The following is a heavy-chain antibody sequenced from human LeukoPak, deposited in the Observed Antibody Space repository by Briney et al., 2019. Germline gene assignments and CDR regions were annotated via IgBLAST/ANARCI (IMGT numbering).Heavy chain of an antibody. D-gene: IGHD6-13*01. CDR2: IKSKTDGGTT. J-gene: IGHJ4*02. CDR1: GFTFSNGW. CDR3: TTVPRHSIRSLD. V-gene: IGHV3-15*01. Sequence: AGGSLRLSCAASGFTFSNGWMSWVRQAPGKGLEWVGRIKSKTDGGTTDYAAPVKGRFTISRDESKNTPYLQMTSLKTEDTAVYYCTTVPRHSIRSLDWGQGTLVTVSS.